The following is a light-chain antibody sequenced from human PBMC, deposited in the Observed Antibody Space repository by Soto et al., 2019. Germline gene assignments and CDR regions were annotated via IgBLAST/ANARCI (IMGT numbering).Light chain of an antibody. V-gene: IGKV3-15*01. J-gene: IGKJ1*01. CDR2: GAS. CDR3: QQYNNWPPWA. CDR1: QSVSSN. Sequence: EIVMTQSPATLSVSPGERATLSCRASQSVSSNLAWYQQKPGRAPRLLIYGASTRVTGVPARFSGSGSGTESTLTISSLQSEDFAVYYCQQYNNWPPWAFGQGTKVEIK.